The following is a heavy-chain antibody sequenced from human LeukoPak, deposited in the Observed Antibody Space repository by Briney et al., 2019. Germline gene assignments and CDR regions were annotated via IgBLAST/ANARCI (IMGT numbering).Heavy chain of an antibody. CDR3: AGDDGDYYMDV. J-gene: IGHJ6*03. D-gene: IGHD3-10*01. Sequence: GGSLRLSCAASGFTFSSYWMHWVRQAPGQGLEWVSSITSGSSYIYYADSVKGRFTISRDNAKSSLYLQMNSLRAEDTAVYYCAGDDGDYYMDVWGKGTTVTVSS. CDR2: ITSGSSYI. CDR1: GFTFSSYW. V-gene: IGHV3-21*01.